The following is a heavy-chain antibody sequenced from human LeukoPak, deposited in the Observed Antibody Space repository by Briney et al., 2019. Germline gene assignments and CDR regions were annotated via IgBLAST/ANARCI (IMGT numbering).Heavy chain of an antibody. CDR1: GFTFTSHA. Sequence: GGSLRLSCAASGFTFTSHAMSWVRQAPGKGLEWVSCISVGGTTYYADSVKGRFTMSRDNSKNTLDLQMNTLSVEDTAVYYCAKETRRGYSYGYFDSWGQGTLVTVSS. V-gene: IGHV3-23*01. J-gene: IGHJ4*02. D-gene: IGHD5-18*01. CDR2: ISVGGTT. CDR3: AKETRRGYSYGYFDS.